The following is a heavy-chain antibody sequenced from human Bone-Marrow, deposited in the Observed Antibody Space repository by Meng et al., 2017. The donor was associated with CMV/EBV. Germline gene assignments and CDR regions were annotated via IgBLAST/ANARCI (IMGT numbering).Heavy chain of an antibody. CDR1: GFTFRSSE. Sequence: GSLRLSCAGSGFTFRSSEMNWVRQAPGKGLEWIGYIYYSGSTNYNPSLKSRVTISVDTSKNQFSLKLSSVTAADTAVYYCARVYRWQLVAVDAFDIWGQGTMVTVSS. CDR2: IYYSGST. D-gene: IGHD6-6*01. V-gene: IGHV4-59*01. J-gene: IGHJ3*02. CDR3: ARVYRWQLVAVDAFDI.